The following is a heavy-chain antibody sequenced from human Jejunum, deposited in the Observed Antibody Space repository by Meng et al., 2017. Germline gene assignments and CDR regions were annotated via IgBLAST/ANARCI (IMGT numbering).Heavy chain of an antibody. Sequence: HVQRGQSVPEVKKPGSSVKVSCKASGYSFSIYGISWVRQDPGQGLEWMGWISAYTDSAKYAQNLQGRVTMTTDTSTNTIYMEVRSLRSDDTAVYYCARDFMCSGGSCLDVFDIWGQGTMVTVSS. CDR3: ARDFMCSGGSCLDVFDI. V-gene: IGHV1-18*01. D-gene: IGHD2-15*01. J-gene: IGHJ3*02. CDR2: ISAYTDSA. CDR1: GYSFSIYG.